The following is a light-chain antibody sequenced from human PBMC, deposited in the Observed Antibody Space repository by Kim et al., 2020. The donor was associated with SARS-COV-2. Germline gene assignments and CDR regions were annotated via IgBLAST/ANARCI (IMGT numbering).Light chain of an antibody. CDR1: SLRSYY. J-gene: IGLJ2*01. Sequence: SSELTQDPAVSVALGQTVRITCQGDSLRSYYASWYQQKPGQAPVLVIYGKNNRPSGIPDRFSGSSSGNTASLTITGAQADDEADYYCNSRDSSDNHQVFGGGTKLTVL. V-gene: IGLV3-19*01. CDR2: GKN. CDR3: NSRDSSDNHQV.